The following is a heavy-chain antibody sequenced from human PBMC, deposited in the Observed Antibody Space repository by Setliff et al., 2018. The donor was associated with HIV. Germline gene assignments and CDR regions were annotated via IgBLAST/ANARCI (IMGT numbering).Heavy chain of an antibody. CDR1: GGCIDWSNYY. CDR2: IHYSGST. Sequence: SETLSLTCSVSGGCIDWSNYYWGWIRQSPGKGLEWIGNIHYSGSTYYNPSLKSRVTISVDTCRNQFYLDLRSVTAVDTAVYYWAGPQLGRGGGSHFDIWGQGNLVTVSS. CDR3: AGPQLGRGGGSHFDI. J-gene: IGHJ4*02. V-gene: IGHV4-39*01. D-gene: IGHD1-1*01.